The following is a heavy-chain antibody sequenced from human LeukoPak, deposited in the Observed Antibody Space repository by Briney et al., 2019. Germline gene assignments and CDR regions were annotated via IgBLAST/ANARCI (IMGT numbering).Heavy chain of an antibody. CDR2: ISAYNGNT. CDR1: GYTFTSYG. V-gene: IGHV1-18*01. J-gene: IGHJ4*02. D-gene: IGHD3-22*01. Sequence: ASVKVPCKASGYTFTSYGISWVRQAPGQGLEWMGWISAYNGNTNYAQKFQGRVTMTTDTSTSTAYMELRSLRSDDTAVYYCARDASAYYSRWFDYWGQGTLVTVSS. CDR3: ARDASAYYSRWFDY.